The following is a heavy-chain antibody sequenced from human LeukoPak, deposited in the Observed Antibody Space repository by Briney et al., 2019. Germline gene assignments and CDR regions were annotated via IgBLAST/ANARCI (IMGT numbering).Heavy chain of an antibody. V-gene: IGHV1-69*04. D-gene: IGHD3-10*01. CDR3: ARAFGELLSPAYYYYGMDV. CDR1: GGTFSSYA. J-gene: IGHJ6*02. Sequence: GSSVKVSCKASGGTFSSYAISWVRQAPGQGLEWMGRIIPILGRANYAQKFQGRVTITADKSTSTAYMELSSLRSEDTAVYYCARAFGELLSPAYYYYGMDVWGQGTTVTVSS. CDR2: IIPILGRA.